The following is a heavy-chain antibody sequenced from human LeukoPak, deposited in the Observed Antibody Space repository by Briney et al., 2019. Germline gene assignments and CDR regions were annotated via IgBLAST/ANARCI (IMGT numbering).Heavy chain of an antibody. CDR3: AKVTGHITIFGVVIREDAFDI. CDR2: IRGNDETTRGRGDVT. D-gene: IGHD3-3*01. V-gene: IGHV3-23*01. Sequence: PGGSLRLSCAASGFTFSNYAMSWVRQAPGKGLEKVSAIRGNDETTRGRGDVTYYADSMKGRFTIYRDNSKNTLYLQMNRLRAEDTAVYYCAKVTGHITIFGVVIREDAFDIWGQGTMVTVSS. CDR1: GFTFSNYA. J-gene: IGHJ3*02.